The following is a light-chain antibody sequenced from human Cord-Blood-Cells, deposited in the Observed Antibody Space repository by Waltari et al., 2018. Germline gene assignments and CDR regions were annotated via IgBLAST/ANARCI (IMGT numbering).Light chain of an antibody. Sequence: ELVLTQSPATLPLSPGERPTLPCRASQSLSSYLAWYQQTPGQAPRLLSYDASNRATFIPARFSGSGSGTDFTLTISSLEPEHFAVYYCQRRSNWPPITFGQGTRLEIK. V-gene: IGKV3-11*01. CDR1: QSLSSY. CDR2: DAS. J-gene: IGKJ5*01. CDR3: QRRSNWPPIT.